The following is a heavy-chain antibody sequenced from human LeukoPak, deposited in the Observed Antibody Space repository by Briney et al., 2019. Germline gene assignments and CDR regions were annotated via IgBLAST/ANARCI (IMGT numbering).Heavy chain of an antibody. V-gene: IGHV1-69*13. D-gene: IGHD3-3*01. CDR2: IIPIFGTA. CDR3: ARVELRFLEWLLGAFDI. CDR1: GGTFSSYA. J-gene: IGHJ3*02. Sequence: SVKVSCKASGGTFSSYAISWVRQAPGQGLEWMGGIIPIFGTANYAQKFQGRVTITADESTSTAYMELSSLRSEDTAVYYCARVELRFLEWLLGAFDIWGQGTMVTVSS.